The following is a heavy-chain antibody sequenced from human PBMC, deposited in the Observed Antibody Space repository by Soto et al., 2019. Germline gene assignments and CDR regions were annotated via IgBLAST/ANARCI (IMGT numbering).Heavy chain of an antibody. CDR1: GFTFSSYA. Sequence: PGGSLSLSCAASGFTFSSYAMSWVRQAPGKGLEWVSAISGSGGSTYYADSVKGRFTISRDNSKNTLYLQMNSLRAEDTAVYYCAKDKDYYGSGESFDYWGQGTLVTVSS. CDR2: ISGSGGST. J-gene: IGHJ4*02. V-gene: IGHV3-23*01. CDR3: AKDKDYYGSGESFDY. D-gene: IGHD3-10*01.